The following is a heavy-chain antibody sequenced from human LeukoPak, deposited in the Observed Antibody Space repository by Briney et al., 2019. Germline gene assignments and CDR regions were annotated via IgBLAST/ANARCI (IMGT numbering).Heavy chain of an antibody. CDR1: GGSISNSSFY. D-gene: IGHD2/OR15-2a*01. V-gene: IGHV4-39*01. CDR2: ISYPGST. Sequence: PSETLSLTCTVSGGSISNSSFYWGWIRQPPGKGLECIASISYPGSTFYNPSLRSRVTISVDTSKNQFSLRLSSVTAADTAVYYCAAGYTTFLCYFDYWGQGTLVTVSS. J-gene: IGHJ4*02. CDR3: AAGYTTFLCYFDY.